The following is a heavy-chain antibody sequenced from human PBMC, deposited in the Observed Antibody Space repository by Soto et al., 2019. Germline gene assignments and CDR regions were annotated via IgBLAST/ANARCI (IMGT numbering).Heavy chain of an antibody. V-gene: IGHV1-3*01. CDR3: ARDYYDSSGYPRPLEY. J-gene: IGHJ4*02. CDR1: GYTFTSYA. Sequence: ASVKVSCKASGYTFTSYAMHWVRQAPGQRLEWMGWINAGNGNTKYSQKFQGRVTITRDTSASTAYMELSSLRSEDTAVYYCARDYYDSSGYPRPLEYWGQGTLVTVSS. CDR2: INAGNGNT. D-gene: IGHD3-22*01.